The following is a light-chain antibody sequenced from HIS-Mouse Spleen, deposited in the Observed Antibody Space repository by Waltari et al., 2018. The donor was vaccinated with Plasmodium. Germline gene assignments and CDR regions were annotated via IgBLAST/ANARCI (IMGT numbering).Light chain of an antibody. V-gene: IGKV3-15*01. CDR1: QSVSST. J-gene: IGKJ3*01. CDR3: QQYNNWSFT. CDR2: GAS. Sequence: EIVMTQSPATLSVSPGERATLSCRASQSVSSTLAWYQQKPGQAPRLLIYGASTRATGIPARFSGSGSGTEFTLTISSLQSEDFAVYYYQQYNNWSFTFGPGTKVDIK.